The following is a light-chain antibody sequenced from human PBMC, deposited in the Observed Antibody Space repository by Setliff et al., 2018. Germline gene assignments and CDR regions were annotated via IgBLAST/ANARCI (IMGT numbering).Light chain of an antibody. V-gene: IGLV2-8*01. CDR2: KVT. Sequence: QSVLTQPPSASGSPGQSVTISCTGTSSDVGAYDYVSWYQQHPGKAPKLMLYKVTERPSGVPDRFSGSKSGCTASLTVSGLQADDEAVYYCSAYAGSNNWGVFGTGTKVTVL. CDR1: SSDVGAYDY. CDR3: SAYAGSNNWGV. J-gene: IGLJ1*01.